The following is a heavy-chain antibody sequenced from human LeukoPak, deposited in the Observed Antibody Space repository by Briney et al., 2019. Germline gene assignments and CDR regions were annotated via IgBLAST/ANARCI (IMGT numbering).Heavy chain of an antibody. CDR2: IYYSGST. J-gene: IGHJ5*02. CDR1: GGSISSGGYY. CDR3: ARDQVTYYDFWSGSASWFDP. D-gene: IGHD3-3*01. Sequence: PSETLSLTCTVSGGSISSGGYYWSWIRQHPGKGLEWIGYIYYSGSTYYNPSLKSRVTIPVDTSKNQFSLKLSSVTAADTAVYYCARDQVTYYDFWSGSASWFDPWGQGTLVTVSS. V-gene: IGHV4-31*03.